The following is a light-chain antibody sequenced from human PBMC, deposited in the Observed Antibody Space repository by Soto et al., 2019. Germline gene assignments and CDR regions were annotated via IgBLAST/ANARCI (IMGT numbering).Light chain of an antibody. Sequence: AIRMTQSPSSFSASTGDRVTITCRASQGISSYLAWYQQKPGKAPKLLIYAASTLQSGVPSRFSGSGSGTDFTLTITCMQSEAFPNYYCQQYYSYPLTFGGGTKVDI. CDR3: QQYYSYPLT. CDR1: QGISSY. J-gene: IGKJ4*01. CDR2: AAS. V-gene: IGKV1-8*01.